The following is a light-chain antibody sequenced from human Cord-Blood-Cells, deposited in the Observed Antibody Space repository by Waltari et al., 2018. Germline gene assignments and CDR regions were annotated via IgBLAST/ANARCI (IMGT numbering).Light chain of an antibody. CDR2: GAS. CDR3: QQYNNWPLT. Sequence: EIVITQSPATLSVSPGERATLSCRASQSVSSNLALYQQKPRQAPRLLNYGASTRATGIPARFRGSGSGTEFTLTISSLQSEDFAVYYWQQYNNWPLTFGGGTKVEIK. V-gene: IGKV3-15*01. J-gene: IGKJ4*01. CDR1: QSVSSN.